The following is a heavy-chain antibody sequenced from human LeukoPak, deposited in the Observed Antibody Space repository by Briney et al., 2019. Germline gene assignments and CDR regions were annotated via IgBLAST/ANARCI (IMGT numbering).Heavy chain of an antibody. V-gene: IGHV3-21*01. CDR3: AKGLWVVREVIGDAFGI. CDR2: ISSSSSYI. Sequence: GGSLRLSCAASGFTFSSYSMNWVRQAPGKGLEWVSSISSSSSYIYYADSVKGRFTISRDNSKNTLYLQMNSLRAEDTAVYYCAKGLWVVREVIGDAFGIWGQGTMVTVSS. CDR1: GFTFSSYS. J-gene: IGHJ3*02. D-gene: IGHD3-10*01.